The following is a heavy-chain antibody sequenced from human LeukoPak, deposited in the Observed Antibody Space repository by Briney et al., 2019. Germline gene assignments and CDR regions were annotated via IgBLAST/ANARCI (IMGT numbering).Heavy chain of an antibody. CDR3: ARDPGYSYGFEVGAYYYHGMDV. V-gene: IGHV3-48*04. Sequence: GGSLRLSCAASGFTFSSYSMNWVRQAPGKGLEWVSYISSSSSTIYYADSVKGRFTISRDNAKNSLYLQMNSLRAEDTAVYYCARDPGYSYGFEVGAYYYHGMDVWGQGTTVTVSS. CDR2: ISSSSSTI. CDR1: GFTFSSYS. D-gene: IGHD5-18*01. J-gene: IGHJ6*02.